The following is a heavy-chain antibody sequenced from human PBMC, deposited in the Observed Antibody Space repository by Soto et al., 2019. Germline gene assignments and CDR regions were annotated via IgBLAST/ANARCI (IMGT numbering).Heavy chain of an antibody. CDR1: GGSISSGGYY. J-gene: IGHJ5*02. D-gene: IGHD2-21*01. V-gene: IGHV4-31*03. Sequence: QVQLQESGPGLVKPSQTLSLTCTVSGGSISSGGYYWSWIRQHPGKGLEWIGYIYYSGSTYYNPALKSRXXIXVXRSKNQFSLKLSSVTAADTAVYYCARDPGGEGWYDPWGQGTLVTVSS. CDR3: ARDPGGEGWYDP. CDR2: IYYSGST.